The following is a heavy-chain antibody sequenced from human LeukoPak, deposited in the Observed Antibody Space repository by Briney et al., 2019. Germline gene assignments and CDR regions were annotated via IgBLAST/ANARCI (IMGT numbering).Heavy chain of an antibody. Sequence: PGGSLRLSCAASGFTFSSYAMGWVRQAPGKGLEWVSAISGSGGSTYYADSVKGRFTISRDNSKNTLYLQMNSLRAEDTAVYYCAKDTIAAAGTRWFDPWGQGTLVTVSS. CDR3: AKDTIAAAGTRWFDP. D-gene: IGHD6-13*01. CDR2: ISGSGGST. J-gene: IGHJ5*02. V-gene: IGHV3-23*01. CDR1: GFTFSSYA.